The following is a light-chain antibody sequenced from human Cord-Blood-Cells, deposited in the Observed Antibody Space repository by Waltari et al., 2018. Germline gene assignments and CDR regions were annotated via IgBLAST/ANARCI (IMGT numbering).Light chain of an antibody. CDR2: DAS. Sequence: EIVLTQSPATLSLSHGARATLSCRASQSVSSYLAWYQQKPGQAPRLLIYDASNRATGIPARFSGSGSGTDFTLTISSLEPEDFAVYYCQQRSNGLFTFGPGTKVDIK. CDR1: QSVSSY. CDR3: QQRSNGLFT. J-gene: IGKJ3*01. V-gene: IGKV3-11*01.